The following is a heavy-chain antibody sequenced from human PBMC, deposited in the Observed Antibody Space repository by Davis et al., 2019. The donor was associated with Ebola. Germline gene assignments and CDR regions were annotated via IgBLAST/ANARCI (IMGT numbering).Heavy chain of an antibody. Sequence: SETLSLTCAVSGGSISSNNWWSWVRPPPGKGLEWIGEIYHSGSTNYNPSLKSRVTISVDKSKNQFSLKLSSVTAADTAVYYCARDDYSNYYGMDVWGQGTTVTVSS. V-gene: IGHV4-4*02. CDR1: GGSISSNNW. J-gene: IGHJ6*02. CDR2: IYHSGST. CDR3: ARDDYSNYYGMDV. D-gene: IGHD4-11*01.